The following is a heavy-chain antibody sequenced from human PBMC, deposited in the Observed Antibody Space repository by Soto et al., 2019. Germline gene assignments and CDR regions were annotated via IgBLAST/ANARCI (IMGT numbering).Heavy chain of an antibody. J-gene: IGHJ6*02. CDR1: GGSISSSSYY. V-gene: IGHV4-39*01. CDR2: IYYSGYT. Sequence: QLQLQESGPGLVKPSETLSLTCTVSGGSISSSSYYWGWIRQPPGKGLEWIGSIYYSGYTYYNPSLKSRVTICVDTSKNQFSLKLRSVTAADTAVYYCARHNRPLYVGYYYDMDVWGQGTTVTVSS. D-gene: IGHD3-16*01. CDR3: ARHNRPLYVGYYYDMDV.